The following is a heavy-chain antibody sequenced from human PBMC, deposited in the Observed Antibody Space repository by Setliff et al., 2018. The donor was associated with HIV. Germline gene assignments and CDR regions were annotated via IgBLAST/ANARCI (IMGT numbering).Heavy chain of an antibody. CDR3: ARSLVPSGYYYGRHAFDI. Sequence: SETLSLTCSVSGASIRCHYWSWIRQSPGKGLEWIGNIYYSGNTNYNPSFKSRVTISVDTSKNQFSLRVNSVTAADTAVYYCARSLVPSGYYYGRHAFDIWGQGTKVTVSS. V-gene: IGHV4-59*08. CDR2: IYYSGNT. D-gene: IGHD3-22*01. J-gene: IGHJ3*02. CDR1: GASIRCHY.